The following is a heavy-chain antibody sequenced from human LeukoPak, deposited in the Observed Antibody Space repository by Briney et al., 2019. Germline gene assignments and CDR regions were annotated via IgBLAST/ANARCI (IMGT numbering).Heavy chain of an antibody. Sequence: PSETLSLTCAVSGGSISSGGYSWSWIRQPPGKGLEWIGYIYHSGSTYYNPSLKSRVTISVDRSKNQFSLKLSSVTAADTAVYYCARGPYYYDSSGYGFDYWGQGTLVTVSS. CDR2: IYHSGST. CDR1: GGSISSGGYS. D-gene: IGHD3-22*01. J-gene: IGHJ4*02. V-gene: IGHV4-30-2*01. CDR3: ARGPYYYDSSGYGFDY.